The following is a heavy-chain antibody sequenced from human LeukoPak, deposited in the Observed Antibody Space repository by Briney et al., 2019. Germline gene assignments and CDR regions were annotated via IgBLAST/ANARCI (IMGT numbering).Heavy chain of an antibody. CDR1: GFSFSGYG. Sequence: PGGSLRLSCAASGFSFSGYGMHWVRQAPGKGLEWVAVIWHDGSNKYYGDSVKGRFTISRDNSKNTLYLQMNSLRAEDTAVYYCARSRSPYYYYYYMDVWGEGTTVTVSS. CDR3: ARSRSPYYYYYYMDV. CDR2: IWHDGSNK. D-gene: IGHD1-26*01. V-gene: IGHV3-33*01. J-gene: IGHJ6*03.